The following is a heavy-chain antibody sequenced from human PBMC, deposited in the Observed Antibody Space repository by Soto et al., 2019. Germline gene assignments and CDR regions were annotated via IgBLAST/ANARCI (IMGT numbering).Heavy chain of an antibody. CDR3: AKDHRALVVAANAADP. CDR2: ISGSGGST. Sequence: GSLRLSCAASGFTFSSYAMSWVRQAPGKGLEWVSAISGSGGSTYYADSVKGRFTISRDNSKNTLYLQMNSLRAEDTAVYYCAKDHRALVVAANAADPWGQGTLVTVSS. V-gene: IGHV3-23*01. J-gene: IGHJ5*02. D-gene: IGHD2-15*01. CDR1: GFTFSSYA.